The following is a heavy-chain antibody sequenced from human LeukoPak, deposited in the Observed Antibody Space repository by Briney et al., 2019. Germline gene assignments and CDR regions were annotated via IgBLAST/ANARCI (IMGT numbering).Heavy chain of an antibody. D-gene: IGHD3-22*01. Sequence: SETLSLTCTVSGGSVSSGSYYWSWIRQPPGKGLEWIGYIYYSGSTNYNPSLKSRVTISVDTSKNQFSLELSSVTAADTAVYYCARESAYYYDSSGYFDYWGQGTLVTVSS. CDR1: GGSVSSGSYY. J-gene: IGHJ4*02. V-gene: IGHV4-61*01. CDR3: ARESAYYYDSSGYFDY. CDR2: IYYSGST.